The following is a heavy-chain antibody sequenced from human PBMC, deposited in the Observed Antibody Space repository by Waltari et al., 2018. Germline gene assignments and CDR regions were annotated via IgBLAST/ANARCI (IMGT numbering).Heavy chain of an antibody. Sequence: QAPLVQSGTEVKRTGSSVRVPCKAPGATFSTNATRRVRQAPGQGLEWMGRISPVLGSVKSAEKFQGRVTLSADASSTTVYMELSSLRSEDTAVYYCARTVTLFAGVVQGYYFDYWGQGTLVTVSS. CDR2: ISPVLGSV. CDR3: ARTVTLFAGVVQGYYFDY. D-gene: IGHD2-15*01. V-gene: IGHV1-69*11. J-gene: IGHJ4*02. CDR1: GATFSTNA.